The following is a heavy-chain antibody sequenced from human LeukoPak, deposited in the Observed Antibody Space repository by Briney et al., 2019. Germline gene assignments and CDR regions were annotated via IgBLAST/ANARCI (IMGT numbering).Heavy chain of an antibody. D-gene: IGHD3-22*01. CDR1: GGSISSYY. CDR3: ARRGSSGYYDY. Sequence: PSETLSLTCTVSGGSISSYYWSWIRQPPGEGLEWIGLIYYTGSTNYNPSLKSRVTISVDTSKNQFSLKLSSLTAADTAVYYCARRGSSGYYDYWGQGTLVTVSS. CDR2: IYYTGST. V-gene: IGHV4-59*01. J-gene: IGHJ4*02.